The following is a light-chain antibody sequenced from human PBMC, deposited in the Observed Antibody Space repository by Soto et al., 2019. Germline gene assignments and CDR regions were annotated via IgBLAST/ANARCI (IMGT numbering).Light chain of an antibody. CDR2: EVS. CDR3: ISYTSINTFYV. J-gene: IGLJ1*01. Sequence: QSALTQPASVSGSPGQSITISCTGTSSDVGGYNYVSWYQQYPGKAPKLLIYEVSNRPSGVSSRFSGSKSGNTAPLTITGLQAEDEAEYYCISYTSINTFYVFGTGTKLTVL. V-gene: IGLV2-14*01. CDR1: SSDVGGYNY.